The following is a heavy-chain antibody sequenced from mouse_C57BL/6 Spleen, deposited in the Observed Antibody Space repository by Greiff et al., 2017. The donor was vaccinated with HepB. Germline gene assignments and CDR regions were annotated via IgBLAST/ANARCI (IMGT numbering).Heavy chain of an antibody. CDR2: ISDGGSYT. CDR3: ARGYYGSRNYAMDY. V-gene: IGHV5-4*01. D-gene: IGHD1-1*01. J-gene: IGHJ4*01. CDR1: GFTFSSYA. Sequence: EVQVVESGGGLVKPGGSLKLSCAASGFTFSSYAMSWVRQTPEKRLEWVATISDGGSYTYYPDNVKGRFTISRDNAKNNLYLQMSHLKSEDTAMYYCARGYYGSRNYAMDYWGQGTSVTVSS.